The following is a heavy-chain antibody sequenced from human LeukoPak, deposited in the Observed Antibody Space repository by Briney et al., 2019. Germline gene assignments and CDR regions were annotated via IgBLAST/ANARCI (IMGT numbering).Heavy chain of an antibody. CDR2: ISVASIT. D-gene: IGHD3-3*01. J-gene: IGHJ4*02. CDR3: ADYGVSGVRNNFY. CDR1: GLAFSSYA. V-gene: IGHV3-23*01. Sequence: PGGSLRLSCAASGLAFSSYAMNWVRQPPGKGLEWVSTISVASITFYADSVKGRFTISRDNSRNTVCLQMTSLRADDTAVYYCADYGVSGVRNNFYWGQGTLVAVSS.